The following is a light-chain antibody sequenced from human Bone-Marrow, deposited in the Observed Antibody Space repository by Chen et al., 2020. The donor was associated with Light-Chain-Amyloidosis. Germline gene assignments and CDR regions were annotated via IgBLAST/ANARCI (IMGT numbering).Light chain of an antibody. CDR3: QQYDNLPIT. J-gene: IGKJ5*01. CDR2: EAS. V-gene: IGKV1-33*01. CDR1: QDITNY. Sequence: DVQMTQFPSSLPSSVGDRVTITCQARQDITNYLNWYQQKPGKAPKLLISEASNLERGVPSRFSGGRSGTDYTLTITSLQPEDIATYYCQQYDNLPITFGRGTRLEIK.